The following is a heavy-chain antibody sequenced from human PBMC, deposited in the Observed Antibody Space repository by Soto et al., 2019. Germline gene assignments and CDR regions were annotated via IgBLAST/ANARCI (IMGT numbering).Heavy chain of an antibody. CDR3: ASDLVSGHSYGVFDY. CDR1: GGTFTIYG. Sequence: SVKVSCKASGGTFTIYGIIWVRQAPGQGLEWMGWISPFNGNTNYAQKFQGRLTMTTDTSTTTAYMELRSLRSDDTAVYYCASDLVSGHSYGVFDYGGQGTRVTVSS. D-gene: IGHD5-18*01. J-gene: IGHJ4*02. V-gene: IGHV1-18*01. CDR2: ISPFNGNT.